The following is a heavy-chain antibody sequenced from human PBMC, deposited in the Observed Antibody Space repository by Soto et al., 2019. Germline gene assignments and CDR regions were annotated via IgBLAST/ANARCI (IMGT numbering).Heavy chain of an antibody. D-gene: IGHD1-26*01. V-gene: IGHV3-21*01. J-gene: IGHJ4*02. CDR1: GFIFSSDI. Sequence: GGSLILSCTASGFIFSSDIMNWVRQAPGKGLEWVSSISSGGDYRYYADSVKGRFTISRDNAKDSLYLQMNSLTAEDTALYYCAQDPGRGGANLDYWGQGTLVTVS. CDR2: ISSGGDYR. CDR3: AQDPGRGGANLDY.